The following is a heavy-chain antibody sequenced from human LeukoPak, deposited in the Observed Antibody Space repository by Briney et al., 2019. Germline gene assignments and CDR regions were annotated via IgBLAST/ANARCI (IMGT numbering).Heavy chain of an antibody. D-gene: IGHD2-21*01. CDR3: ARVLWGPSYYWYFDL. CDR2: ISYDGSNK. J-gene: IGHJ2*01. V-gene: IGHV3-30-3*01. CDR1: GFTFSSYA. Sequence: GGSLRLSYAASGFTFSSYAMHWVRQAPGKGLEWVAVISYDGSNKYYADSVKGRFTISRDNSKNTLYLQMNSPRAEDTAVYYCARVLWGPSYYWYFDLWGRGTLVTVSS.